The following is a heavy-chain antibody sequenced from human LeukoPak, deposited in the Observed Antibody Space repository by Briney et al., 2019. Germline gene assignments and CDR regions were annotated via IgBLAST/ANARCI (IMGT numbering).Heavy chain of an antibody. D-gene: IGHD2-2*01. CDR2: MNPSSGNT. Sequence: ASVKVSCKASGYTFTSNDINWVRQVTGQGPEWMGSMNPSSGNTDYAQKFQGRVTMTRNTSITTAYMELTSLRSEDTAVYYCARDIVVVPAAAIGDYWGQGTLVTVSS. J-gene: IGHJ4*02. CDR3: ARDIVVVPAAAIGDY. CDR1: GYTFTSND. V-gene: IGHV1-8*01.